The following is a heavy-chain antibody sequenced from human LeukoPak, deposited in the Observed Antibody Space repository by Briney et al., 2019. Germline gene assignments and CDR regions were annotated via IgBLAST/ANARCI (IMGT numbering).Heavy chain of an antibody. D-gene: IGHD4-17*01. CDR1: GGTFSSYA. V-gene: IGHV1-69*13. CDR3: ARGPFGYGDEFFDY. J-gene: IGHJ4*02. Sequence: GASVKVSCKASGGTFSSYAISWVRQAPGQGLEWMGGIIPIFGTANYAQKFQGRVTITADESTSTAYMELSSLRSEDTAVYYCARGPFGYGDEFFDYWGQGTLVTVSS. CDR2: IIPIFGTA.